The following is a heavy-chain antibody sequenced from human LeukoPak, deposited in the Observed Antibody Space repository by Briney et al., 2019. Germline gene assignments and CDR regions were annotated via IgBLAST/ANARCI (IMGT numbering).Heavy chain of an antibody. V-gene: IGHV4-34*01. CDR3: ARERSYLGSGSPPLDY. CDR2: INHSGTT. D-gene: IGHD3-10*01. CDR1: GGSFNNYY. Sequence: ASETLSLTCAVYGGSFNNYYWSWIRQAPGKGLQWIGEINHSGTTNYNPSLKSRVTMSVDTSKSQISLKLNSVTAADTAVYYCARERSYLGSGSPPLDYWGQGTLVTVSS. J-gene: IGHJ4*02.